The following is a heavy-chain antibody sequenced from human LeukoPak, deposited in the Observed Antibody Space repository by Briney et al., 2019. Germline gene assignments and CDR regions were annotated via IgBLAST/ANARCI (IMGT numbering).Heavy chain of an antibody. CDR3: ARSLQLAYCGGDCSEGFDY. D-gene: IGHD2-21*02. CDR2: IYPGDSDT. CDR1: GYSFTSYW. J-gene: IGHJ4*02. V-gene: IGHV5-51*01. Sequence: GESLKISCKGSGYSFTSYWIGWVRQMPGKGLEWMGIIYPGDSDTRYSPSFQGQVTISADKSISTAYLQWSSLKASDTAMYYCARSLQLAYCGGDCSEGFDYWGQGTLVTVSS.